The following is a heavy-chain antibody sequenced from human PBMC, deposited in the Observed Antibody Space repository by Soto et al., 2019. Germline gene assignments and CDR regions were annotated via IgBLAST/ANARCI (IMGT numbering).Heavy chain of an antibody. J-gene: IGHJ6*02. Sequence: SETLSLTCAVYGGSFSGYYWSWIRQHPGKGLEWIGEINHSGSTNYNPSLKSRVTISVDTSKNQFSLKLSSVTAADTAVYYCARAPLYDFWSGYYSRYYGMDVWGQGTTVTVSS. CDR3: ARAPLYDFWSGYYSRYYGMDV. V-gene: IGHV4-34*01. CDR2: INHSGST. CDR1: GGSFSGYY. D-gene: IGHD3-3*01.